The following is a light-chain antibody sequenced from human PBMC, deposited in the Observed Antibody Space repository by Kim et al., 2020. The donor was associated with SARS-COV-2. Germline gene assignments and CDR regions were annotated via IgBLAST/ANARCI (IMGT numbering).Light chain of an antibody. V-gene: IGKV3-15*01. J-gene: IGKJ2*01. CDR2: GAS. CDR3: QQYNNWPPYT. Sequence: VSPGERATLSCRASQSVRNNLAWYQQKPGQAPRLLIFGASTRATGIPARFSGSGSGTEFTLTISSLQSEDFAVYYCQQYNNWPPYTFGQGTKLEI. CDR1: QSVRNN.